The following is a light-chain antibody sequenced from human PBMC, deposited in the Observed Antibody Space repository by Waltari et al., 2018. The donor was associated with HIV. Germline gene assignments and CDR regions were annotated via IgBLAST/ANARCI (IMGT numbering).Light chain of an antibody. J-gene: IGLJ2*01. CDR2: NND. CDR1: SSTIGINH. V-gene: IGLV1-51*01. CDR3: GTWDNSLSGLV. Sequence: QSLLTQPASVSAAPGQKVTISCSGSSSTIGINHVSWFQQLPGTAPKVLIYNNDRRPSGIPDRFSGSKSGTSATLVITGLHTGDEAEYYCGTWDNSLSGLVFGGGTILTVL.